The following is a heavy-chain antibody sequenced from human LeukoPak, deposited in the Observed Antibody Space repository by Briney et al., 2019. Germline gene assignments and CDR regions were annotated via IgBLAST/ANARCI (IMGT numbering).Heavy chain of an antibody. CDR2: IYYSGST. V-gene: IGHV4-59*01. Sequence: SETLSLTCTVSGGSISSYYWSWIRQPPGKGLEWIGYIYYSGSTNYNPSLKSRVTMSVDTSKNQFSLKLSSVTAADTAVYYCARGDYASYAGYWGQGTLVTVSS. J-gene: IGHJ4*02. CDR1: GGSISSYY. CDR3: ARGDYASYAGY. D-gene: IGHD4-17*01.